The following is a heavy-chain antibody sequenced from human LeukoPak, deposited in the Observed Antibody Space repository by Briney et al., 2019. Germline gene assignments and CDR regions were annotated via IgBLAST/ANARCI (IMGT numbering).Heavy chain of an antibody. CDR1: GFTFSSYW. CDR3: AKESLELQGYDP. D-gene: IGHD1-7*01. CDR2: ISSSSSYI. J-gene: IGHJ5*02. Sequence: PGGSLRLSCAASGFTFSSYWMHWVRQAPGKGLVWVSSISSSSSYIYYADSVKGRFTISRDNAKNSLYLQMNSLRAEDTAVYYCAKESLELQGYDPWGQGTLVTVSS. V-gene: IGHV3-21*01.